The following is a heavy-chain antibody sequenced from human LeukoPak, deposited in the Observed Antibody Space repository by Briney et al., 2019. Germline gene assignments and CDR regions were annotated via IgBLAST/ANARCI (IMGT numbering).Heavy chain of an antibody. J-gene: IGHJ4*02. D-gene: IGHD3-10*02. Sequence: IYSGDNTYYVESVKGRFTISRDNSKNTLFLQMNRLRAEDTAVYYCAGRRVFDASFDYWGQGTLVTVSS. CDR2: IYSGDNT. CDR3: AGRRVFDASFDY. V-gene: IGHV3-66*02.